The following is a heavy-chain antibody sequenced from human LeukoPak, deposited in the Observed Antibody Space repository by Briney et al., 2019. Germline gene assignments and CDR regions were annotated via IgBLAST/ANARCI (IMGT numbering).Heavy chain of an antibody. CDR3: ARARKYYDSSGYSYYFDY. D-gene: IGHD3-22*01. J-gene: IGHJ4*02. Sequence: GGSLRLSCAASGFTFSSYSMNWVRQAPGKGLEWVSSISSSSSYIYYADSVKGRFTISRDNAKNSLYLQMNSLRAEDTAVYYCARARKYYDSSGYSYYFDYWGQGTLVTVSS. CDR1: GFTFSSYS. V-gene: IGHV3-21*01. CDR2: ISSSSSYI.